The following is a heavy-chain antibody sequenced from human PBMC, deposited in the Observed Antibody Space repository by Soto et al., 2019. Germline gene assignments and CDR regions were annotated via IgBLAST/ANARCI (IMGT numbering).Heavy chain of an antibody. CDR2: ITAFNGNT. CDR3: ARISQSDFWSGYYYFFDY. Sequence: QVHLVQSGAEVEKPGASVKVSCKASGYTFTDYGISWVRQAPGQGLQWMGWITAFNGNTKYAQQFQGRVTMTTDTSTSTAYMELRSLESDDTAVYYCARISQSDFWSGYYYFFDYWGQATLVTVSS. D-gene: IGHD3-3*01. V-gene: IGHV1-18*01. J-gene: IGHJ4*02. CDR1: GYTFTDYG.